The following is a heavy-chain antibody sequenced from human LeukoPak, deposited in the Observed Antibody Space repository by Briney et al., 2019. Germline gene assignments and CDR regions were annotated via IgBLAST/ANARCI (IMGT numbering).Heavy chain of an antibody. V-gene: IGHV3-9*01. CDR3: ARSEDAEMATIYYYFDY. Sequence: PGGSLRLSCAASGFTFDDYAMHWVRQAPGKGLERVSGISWNSGSIGYADSVKGRFTISRDNFKNTLYLQMNSLRAEDTAVYYCARSEDAEMATIYYYFDYWGQGILVIVSS. D-gene: IGHD5-24*01. CDR1: GFTFDDYA. J-gene: IGHJ4*02. CDR2: ISWNSGSI.